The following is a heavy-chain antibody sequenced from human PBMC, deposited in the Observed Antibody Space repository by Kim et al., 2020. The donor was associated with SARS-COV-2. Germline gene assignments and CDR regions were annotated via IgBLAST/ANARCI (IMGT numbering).Heavy chain of an antibody. CDR2: IYYSGST. Sequence: SETLSLTCTVSGGSISSYYWSWIRQPPGKGLEWIGYIYYSGSTNYNPSLKSRVTISVDTSKNQFSLKLSSVTAADTAVYYCARVDSHYYGSGSYWFDPWGQGTLVTVSS. D-gene: IGHD3-10*01. J-gene: IGHJ5*02. CDR3: ARVDSHYYGSGSYWFDP. V-gene: IGHV4-59*01. CDR1: GGSISSYY.